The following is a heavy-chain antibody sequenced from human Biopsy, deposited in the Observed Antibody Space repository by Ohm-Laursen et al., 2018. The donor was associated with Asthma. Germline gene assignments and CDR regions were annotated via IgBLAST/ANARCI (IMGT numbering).Heavy chain of an antibody. D-gene: IGHD5/OR15-5a*01. CDR2: KYNRGST. J-gene: IGHJ6*02. Sequence: SQTLSLTCTATGGSISSGDYYWVWIRQPPGKGLEWIGYKYNRGSTHYNPSLKSRVILSVDTSKNQFSLNLSSATAADTAVYFCARASTAHFYYEMDVWGQGTTVTVSS. V-gene: IGHV4-30-4*01. CDR3: ARASTAHFYYEMDV. CDR1: GGSISSGDYY.